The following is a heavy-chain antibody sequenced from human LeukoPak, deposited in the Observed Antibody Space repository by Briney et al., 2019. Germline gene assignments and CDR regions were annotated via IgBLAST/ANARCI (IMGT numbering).Heavy chain of an antibody. J-gene: IGHJ3*02. V-gene: IGHV4-61*02. D-gene: IGHD3-22*01. CDR2: IYTSGST. Sequence: PSETLSLTCTVSGDSISSGDYYWSWIRQPAGKGPEWIGRIYTSGSTNYNPSLKSRVTMSVDTSKNQFSLKLSSVTAADTAVYYCARGWDTLYYYDSSGAFDIWGQGTMVTVSS. CDR1: GDSISSGDYY. CDR3: ARGWDTLYYYDSSGAFDI.